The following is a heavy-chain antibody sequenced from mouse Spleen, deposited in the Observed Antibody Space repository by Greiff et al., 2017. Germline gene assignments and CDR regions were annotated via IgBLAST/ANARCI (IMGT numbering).Heavy chain of an antibody. CDR1: GYSITSGYY. Sequence: ESGPGLVKPSQSLSLTCSVTGYSITSGYYWNWIRQFPGNKLEWMGYISYDGSNNYNPSLKNRISITRDTSKNQFFLKLNSVTTEDTATYYCAIIYDGYYWFAYWGQGTLVTVSA. J-gene: IGHJ3*01. D-gene: IGHD2-3*01. CDR2: ISYDGSN. CDR3: AIIYDGYYWFAY. V-gene: IGHV3-6*01.